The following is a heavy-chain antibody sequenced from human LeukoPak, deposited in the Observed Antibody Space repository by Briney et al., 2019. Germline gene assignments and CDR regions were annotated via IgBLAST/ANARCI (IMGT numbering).Heavy chain of an antibody. D-gene: IGHD3-22*01. CDR1: GYIFTDYY. CDR2: INPNSGGT. J-gene: IGHJ4*02. CDR3: AREITMIVGLYYFDY. V-gene: IGHV1/OR15-1*04. Sequence: GASVKVSCKASGYIFTDYYMHWVRQAPGQELGWMGRINPNSGGTNYAQKFQGRVTMTTDTSTSTAYMELRSLRSDDTAVYYCAREITMIVGLYYFDYWGQGTLVTVSS.